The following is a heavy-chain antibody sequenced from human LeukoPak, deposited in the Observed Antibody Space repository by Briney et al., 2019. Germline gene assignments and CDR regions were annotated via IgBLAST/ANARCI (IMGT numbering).Heavy chain of an antibody. J-gene: IGHJ4*02. Sequence: SETLSLTCTVSGGSISSGSYYWSWIRQPAGKGLEWIGRIYTSGSTNYNPSLKSRVTISVDTPKNQFSLKLSSVTAADTAVYYCARDTYSGSYDLFDYWGQGTLVTVSS. CDR1: GGSISSGSYY. V-gene: IGHV4-61*02. CDR2: IYTSGST. CDR3: ARDTYSGSYDLFDY. D-gene: IGHD1-26*01.